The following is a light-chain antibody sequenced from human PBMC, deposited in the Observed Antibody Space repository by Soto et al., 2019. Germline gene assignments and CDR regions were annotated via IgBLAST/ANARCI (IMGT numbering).Light chain of an antibody. CDR1: SSVVGGYDY. CDR2: DVS. CDR3: SSYTSSSSVV. Sequence: QSVLTQPAPLSGSPGQSLTLSCTGNSSVVGGYDYVSWYQHHPGKAPRLMIYDVSNRPSGISNRFSASKSGNTASLTISGLQAEDEADYYCSSYTSSSSVVFGGGTKLTVL. V-gene: IGLV2-14*03. J-gene: IGLJ2*01.